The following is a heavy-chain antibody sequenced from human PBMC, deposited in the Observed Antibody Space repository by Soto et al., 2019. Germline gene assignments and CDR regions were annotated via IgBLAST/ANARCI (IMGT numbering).Heavy chain of an antibody. V-gene: IGHV3-73*02. J-gene: IGHJ6*02. CDR1: GFTFSGSA. CDR3: TTAWYYYYGMDV. Sequence: EVQLVESGGGLVQPGGSLKLSCAASGFTFSGSAMHWVRQASGKGLEWVGRIRSKANSYATAYAASVKGRFTISRDDSKNTAYLQMNSLKTEDTAVYYCTTAWYYYYGMDVWGQGTTVTVSS. CDR2: IRSKANSYAT. D-gene: IGHD5-18*01.